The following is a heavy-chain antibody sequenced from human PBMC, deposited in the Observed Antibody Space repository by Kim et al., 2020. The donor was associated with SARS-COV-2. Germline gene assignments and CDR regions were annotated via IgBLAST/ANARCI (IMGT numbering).Heavy chain of an antibody. CDR2: INHSGST. J-gene: IGHJ6*02. CDR3: ARAPVPISRVYGMDV. D-gene: IGHD2-21*01. V-gene: IGHV4-34*01. Sequence: SETLSLTCAVYGGSFSGYYWSWIRQPPGKGLEWIGEINHSGSTNYNPSLKSRVTISVDTSKNQFSLKLSSVTAADTAVYYCARAPVPISRVYGMDVWGQG. CDR1: GGSFSGYY.